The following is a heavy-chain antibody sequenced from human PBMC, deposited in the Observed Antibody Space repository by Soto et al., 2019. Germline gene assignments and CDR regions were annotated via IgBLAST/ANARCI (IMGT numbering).Heavy chain of an antibody. V-gene: IGHV6-1*01. D-gene: IGHD2-21*02. CDR1: GDSVSSKNAA. J-gene: IGHJ4*02. Sequence: PSQTLSLTCAISGDSVSSKNAAWNWIRQSPSRGLEWLGRTYYRSKWFHDYAVSVKSRITIDPEISKNQFSLLLDSVTPEDTAVYYCARGRDSSFDYWGQGTQVTVSS. CDR3: ARGRDSSFDY. CDR2: TYYRSKWFH.